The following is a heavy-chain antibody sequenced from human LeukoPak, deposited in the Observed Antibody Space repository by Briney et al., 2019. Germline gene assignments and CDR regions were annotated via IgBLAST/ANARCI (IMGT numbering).Heavy chain of an antibody. CDR2: INPSGGST. D-gene: IGHD3-3*01. CDR1: GYTFTSYY. J-gene: IGHJ5*02. Sequence: ASVKVPCKASGYTFTSYYMHWVRQAPGQGLEWMGIINPSGGSTSYAQKFQGRVTMTRDTSTSTVYMELSSLRSEATAVYYCARGEASNDFWSGPYNWFDPWGQGTLVTVSS. V-gene: IGHV1-46*01. CDR3: ARGEASNDFWSGPYNWFDP.